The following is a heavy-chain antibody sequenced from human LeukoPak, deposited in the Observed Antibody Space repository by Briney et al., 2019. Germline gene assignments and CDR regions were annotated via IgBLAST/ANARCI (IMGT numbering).Heavy chain of an antibody. Sequence: SETLSLTCTVSGGSISSSSYCWGWIRQPPGKGLEWIGSIYYSGSTYYNPSLKSRVTISVDTSKNQFSLKLSSVTAADTAVYYCARKLGYCSGGSCYSFWFDPWGQGTLVTVSS. V-gene: IGHV4-39*07. J-gene: IGHJ5*02. CDR1: GGSISSSSYC. CDR2: IYYSGST. D-gene: IGHD2-15*01. CDR3: ARKLGYCSGGSCYSFWFDP.